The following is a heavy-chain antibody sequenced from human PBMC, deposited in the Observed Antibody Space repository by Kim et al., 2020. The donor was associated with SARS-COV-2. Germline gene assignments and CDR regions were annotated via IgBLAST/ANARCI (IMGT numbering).Heavy chain of an antibody. V-gene: IGHV5-51*01. J-gene: IGHJ4*02. CDR3: ARLKILRFLERIPDYFDY. CDR2: IYPGDSDT. D-gene: IGHD3-3*01. CDR1: GYSFTSYW. Sequence: GESLKISCKGSGYSFTSYWIGWVRQMPGKGLEWMGIIYPGDSDTRYSPSFQGQVTISADKSISTAYLQWSSLKASDTAMYYCARLKILRFLERIPDYFDYWGQGTLVTVSS.